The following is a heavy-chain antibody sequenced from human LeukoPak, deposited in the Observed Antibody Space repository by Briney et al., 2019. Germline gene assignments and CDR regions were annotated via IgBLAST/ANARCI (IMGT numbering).Heavy chain of an antibody. V-gene: IGHV3-9*01. CDR3: AKDRSLDGGNSNGYFDS. D-gene: IGHD4-23*01. CDR1: GFTFDDYA. J-gene: IGHJ4*02. CDR2: ISWNSGSI. Sequence: GRSLRLSCAASGFTFDDYAMHWVRQAPGKGLEWVSGISWNSGSIGYADSVKGRFTISRDNAKNSLYLQMNSLRAEDTAVYYCAKDRSLDGGNSNGYFDSWGQGTLVTVSS.